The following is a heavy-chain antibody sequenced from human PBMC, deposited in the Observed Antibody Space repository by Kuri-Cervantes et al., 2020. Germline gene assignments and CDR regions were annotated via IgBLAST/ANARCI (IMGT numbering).Heavy chain of an antibody. J-gene: IGHJ4*02. D-gene: IGHD3-9*01. Sequence: SETLSLTCAVYGGSFSGYYWSWICQPPGKGLEWIGTVYYSGSTYYNPSLKSRVTISIDTSKNQFSLELRSMAAADTAVYYCVRAGLRYSDWPHWGLGTLVTVSS. CDR1: GGSFSGYY. CDR2: VYYSGST. CDR3: VRAGLRYSDWPH. V-gene: IGHV4-34*01.